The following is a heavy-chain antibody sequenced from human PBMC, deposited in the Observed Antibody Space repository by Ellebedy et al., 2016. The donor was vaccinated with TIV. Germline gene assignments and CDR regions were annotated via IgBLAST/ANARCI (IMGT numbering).Heavy chain of an antibody. V-gene: IGHV1-3*01. D-gene: IGHD2-8*01. CDR2: INAGNGHT. J-gene: IGHJ4*02. Sequence: ASVKVSCKASGYTFSSYAMHWVRQAPGQRLEWMGWINAGNGHTKYSQNFQDRVTITWDTSASTAYMELSRLRSEDTAVYYCARGGVGRYCTDGVCLQALDYWGQGTLVTVSS. CDR3: ARGGVGRYCTDGVCLQALDY. CDR1: GYTFSSYA.